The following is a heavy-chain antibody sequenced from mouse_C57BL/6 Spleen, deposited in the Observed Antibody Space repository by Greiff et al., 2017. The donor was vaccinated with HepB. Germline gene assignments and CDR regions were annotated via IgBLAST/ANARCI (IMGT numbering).Heavy chain of an antibody. CDR3: YITTVVAREWYFDV. D-gene: IGHD1-1*01. CDR2: INPSTGGT. V-gene: IGHV1-42*01. Sequence: VQLKQSGPELVKPGASVKISCKASGYSFTGYYMNWVKQSPEKSLEWIGEINPSTGGTTYNQKFKAKATLTVDKSSSTAYMQLKSLTSEDSAVYYCYITTVVAREWYFDVWGTGTTVTVSS. CDR1: GYSFTGYY. J-gene: IGHJ1*03.